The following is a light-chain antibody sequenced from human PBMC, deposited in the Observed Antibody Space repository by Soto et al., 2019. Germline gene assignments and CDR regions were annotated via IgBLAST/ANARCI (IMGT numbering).Light chain of an antibody. Sequence: QSVLTQPASVSGSPGQSITISCTGTSSNVGSYNLVSWFQQLPGKVPELMIYEGTKRPSGVSDRFSGSKSGNTASLTISGLQAEDEADYYCFSYAGNSVYVFGTGTKVTVL. CDR2: EGT. J-gene: IGLJ1*01. CDR3: FSYAGNSVYV. CDR1: SSNVGSYNL. V-gene: IGLV2-23*01.